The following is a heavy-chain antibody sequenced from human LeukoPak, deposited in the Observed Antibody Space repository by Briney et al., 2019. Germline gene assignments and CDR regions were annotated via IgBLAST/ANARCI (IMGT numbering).Heavy chain of an antibody. J-gene: IGHJ6*02. V-gene: IGHV4-59*01. CDR2: IYYSGST. CDR1: GGSISSYY. Sequence: SETLSLTCTVSGGSISSYYGSWIRQPPGKGLEWIGYIYYSGSTNYNPSLKSRVTISVDTSKNQFSLKLSSVTAADTAVYYCAVVPAARNDYYGMDVWGQGTTVTVSS. D-gene: IGHD2-2*01. CDR3: AVVPAARNDYYGMDV.